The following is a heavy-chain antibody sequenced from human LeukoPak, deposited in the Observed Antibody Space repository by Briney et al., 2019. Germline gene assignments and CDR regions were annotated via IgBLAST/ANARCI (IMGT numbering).Heavy chain of an antibody. Sequence: GASVKVSCKASGYTFTSYGISWVRQAPGQGLEWMGWINPNSGGTNYAQKFQGRVTMTRDTSISTAYMELSRLRSDDTAVYYCARGGWELLGGYNWFDPWGQGTLVTVSS. CDR1: GYTFTSYG. V-gene: IGHV1-2*02. CDR2: INPNSGGT. D-gene: IGHD1-26*01. J-gene: IGHJ5*02. CDR3: ARGGWELLGGYNWFDP.